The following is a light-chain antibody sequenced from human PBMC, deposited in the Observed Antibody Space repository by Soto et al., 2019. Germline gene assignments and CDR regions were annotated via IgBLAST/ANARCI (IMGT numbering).Light chain of an antibody. CDR1: ETLSNN. Sequence: ELVMTQSPATLSVSPGDRVTLSCRASETLSNNLAWFLQKPGQAPRLLIYGATTRATGIPARFTGSGSGTEFNLTISSLQSDDFAIYYCQQYNNWPPRFTFGPGTRVDIK. CDR3: QQYNNWPPRFT. CDR2: GAT. V-gene: IGKV3-15*01. J-gene: IGKJ3*01.